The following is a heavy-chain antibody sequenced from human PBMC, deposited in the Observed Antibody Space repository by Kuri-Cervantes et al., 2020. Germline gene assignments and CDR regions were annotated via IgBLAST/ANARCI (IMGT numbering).Heavy chain of an antibody. D-gene: IGHD3-10*01. Sequence: ASVKVSCKASGYTFTSYDINWVRQATGQGLEWMGWMNPNSGNTGYAQKFQGRVTMTRDTSTSTVYMELSSLRSEDTAVYYCARWWFGELLSARGTTIHYYGMDVWGQGTTVTVSS. CDR3: ARWWFGELLSARGTTIHYYGMDV. CDR2: MNPNSGNT. CDR1: GYTFTSYD. J-gene: IGHJ6*02. V-gene: IGHV1-8*01.